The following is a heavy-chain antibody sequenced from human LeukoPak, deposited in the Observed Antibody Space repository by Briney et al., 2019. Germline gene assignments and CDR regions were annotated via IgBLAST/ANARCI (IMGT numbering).Heavy chain of an antibody. Sequence: GGSLRLSCTSSGFPFSSRWMHWVRQVPGKGPEWVANIKYDGREKYYVDSVKGRFSISRDNAKNSLYLQMNSLRADDTAVYYCTADSGWPFVWWGQGTLVTVSS. J-gene: IGHJ4*02. CDR2: IKYDGREK. V-gene: IGHV3-7*03. D-gene: IGHD6-19*01. CDR3: TADSGWPFVW. CDR1: GFPFSSRW.